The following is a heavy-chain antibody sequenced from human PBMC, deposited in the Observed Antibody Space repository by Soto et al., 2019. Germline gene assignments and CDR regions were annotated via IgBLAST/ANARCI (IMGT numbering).Heavy chain of an antibody. CDR3: ARSPVDTAMADNWFDP. D-gene: IGHD5-18*01. Sequence: AGGSLRLSCAASGFTFSSYGMHWVRQAPGKGLEWVAVIWYDGSNKYYADSVKGRFTISRDNSKNTLYLQMNSLRAEDTAVYYCARSPVDTAMADNWFDPWGQGTLVTVSS. CDR2: IWYDGSNK. J-gene: IGHJ5*02. V-gene: IGHV3-33*01. CDR1: GFTFSSYG.